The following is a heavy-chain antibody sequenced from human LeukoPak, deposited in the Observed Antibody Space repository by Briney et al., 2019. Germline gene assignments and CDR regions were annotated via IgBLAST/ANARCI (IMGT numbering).Heavy chain of an antibody. CDR3: SSQTYSSRPFDP. CDR2: MYYSGST. D-gene: IGHD2-2*01. J-gene: IGHJ5*02. V-gene: IGHV4-39*07. CDR1: SGSISSGNYH. Sequence: PSETLSLTCTVSSGSISSGNYHWAWIRQAPGKGLEWIGNMYYSGSTYYNPSLKSRVTISEDRSKNQFSLKLTSVTAADTAIYYCSSQTYSSRPFDPWGQGILVTVSS.